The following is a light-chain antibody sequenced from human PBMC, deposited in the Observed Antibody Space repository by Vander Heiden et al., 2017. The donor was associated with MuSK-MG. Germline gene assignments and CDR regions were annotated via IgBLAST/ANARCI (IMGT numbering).Light chain of an antibody. Sequence: EIVLTQSPATLSLVPGERATLSCRASQSVSGSYVDWYQQKPGQAPRLLIYGASSRPTGIPDRFSGSGSGTDFTLTISRLEPEDFAVYYCHQDGSSPPTFGQGTKVEIK. CDR3: HQDGSSPPT. J-gene: IGKJ1*01. V-gene: IGKV3-20*01. CDR2: GAS. CDR1: QSVSGSY.